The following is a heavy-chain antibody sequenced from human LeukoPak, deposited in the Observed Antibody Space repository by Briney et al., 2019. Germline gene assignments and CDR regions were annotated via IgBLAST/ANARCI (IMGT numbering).Heavy chain of an antibody. V-gene: IGHV4-59*08. J-gene: IGHJ3*02. CDR3: ARRNVLAEGEAFDI. Sequence: SETLSLTCTVSGGSISSYYWTWIRHPPGEGLEWIGYIHNSRSTNYNPSLNSRVTISVDASKNQFSLKLNSVTAADTAVYYCARRNVLAEGEAFDIWGQGTMVTVSS. D-gene: IGHD3-16*01. CDR2: IHNSRST. CDR1: GGSISSYY.